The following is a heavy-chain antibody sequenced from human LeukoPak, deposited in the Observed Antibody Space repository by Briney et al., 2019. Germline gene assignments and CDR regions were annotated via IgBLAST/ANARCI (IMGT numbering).Heavy chain of an antibody. V-gene: IGHV3-48*03. Sequence: PGGSLRLSCAASGFNFSSYEMNWVRQAPGKGLEWVSYISSSGGTRYYPDSVKGRFTISRDNAKNSLYLQMNSLRAEDTAVYYCARVPVLPNYYYYYFMDVWGKGTTVTISS. J-gene: IGHJ6*04. CDR1: GFNFSSYE. CDR3: ARVPVLPNYYYYYFMDV. CDR2: ISSSGGTR.